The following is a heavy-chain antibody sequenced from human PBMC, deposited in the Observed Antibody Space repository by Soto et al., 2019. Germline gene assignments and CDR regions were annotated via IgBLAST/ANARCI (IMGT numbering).Heavy chain of an antibody. D-gene: IGHD1-26*01. CDR3: AKRGVTTVYYYYYMDV. CDR2: ISGSGGST. CDR1: GFTFSSYA. V-gene: IGHV3-23*01. Sequence: GGSLRLSCAASGFTFSSYAMSWVRQAPGKGLEWVSAISGSGGSTYYADSVKGRFTISRDNSKNTLYLQMNSLRAEDTAVYYCAKRGVTTVYYYYYMDVWGKGTTVTVSS. J-gene: IGHJ6*03.